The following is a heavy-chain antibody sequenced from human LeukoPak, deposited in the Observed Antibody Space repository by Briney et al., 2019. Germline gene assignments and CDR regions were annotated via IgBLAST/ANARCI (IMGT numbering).Heavy chain of an antibody. D-gene: IGHD1-26*01. J-gene: IGHJ4*02. Sequence: SETLSLTCAVSGGSISSSNWWSWVRPPPGKGLEWIGEIYHSGSTNYNPSLKSRVTISVDKSKNQISLKLSSVTAADTAVYYCARRGIVGATGGGFDYWGQGTLVTVSS. CDR3: ARRGIVGATGGGFDY. CDR1: GGSISSSNW. V-gene: IGHV4-4*02. CDR2: IYHSGST.